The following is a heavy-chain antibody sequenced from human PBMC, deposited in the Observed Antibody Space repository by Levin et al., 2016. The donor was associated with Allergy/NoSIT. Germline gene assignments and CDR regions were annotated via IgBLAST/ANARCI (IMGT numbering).Heavy chain of an antibody. CDR3: ATGAAPSWFDP. Sequence: WIRQPPGKGLEWIGYIYYSGSTYYNPSLKSRVTISVDTSKNQFSLKLSSVTAADTAVYYCATGAAPSWFDPWGQGTLVTVSS. V-gene: IGHV4-30-4*01. CDR2: IYYSGST. J-gene: IGHJ5*02. D-gene: IGHD2-15*01.